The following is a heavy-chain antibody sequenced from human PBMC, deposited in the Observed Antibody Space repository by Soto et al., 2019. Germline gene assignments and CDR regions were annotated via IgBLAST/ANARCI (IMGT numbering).Heavy chain of an antibody. CDR2: IYHGGSTY. CDR3: ARGMSGSSPALAF. Sequence: QLQLHESGSRLVKPSQTLSLTCAVSGGSISSGGNSWSWVRQAPGQGLEWIGYIYHGGSTYYYNQSLESRVTISVDRSKNQFSLRLSSVTAADTGMYFCARGMSGSSPALAFWGQGTLVTVSS. CDR1: GGSISSGGNS. J-gene: IGHJ4*02. D-gene: IGHD1-26*01. V-gene: IGHV4-30-2*01.